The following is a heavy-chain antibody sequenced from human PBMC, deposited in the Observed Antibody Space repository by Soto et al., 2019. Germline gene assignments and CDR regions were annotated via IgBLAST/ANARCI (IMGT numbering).Heavy chain of an antibody. D-gene: IGHD3-16*01. CDR2: IWSEGSRQ. J-gene: IGHJ6*02. CDR1: RLTFSIYA. V-gene: IGHV3-33*01. Sequence: GGSRRLSCAAARLTFSIYAMHWVRQAPGKGLEWVALIWSEGSRQYYGDSVKGRFTISRDNSKSTLYLQMNSLRVEDTAVYYCAGEPKGGAYDMDVWGQGTTVTVSS. CDR3: AGEPKGGAYDMDV.